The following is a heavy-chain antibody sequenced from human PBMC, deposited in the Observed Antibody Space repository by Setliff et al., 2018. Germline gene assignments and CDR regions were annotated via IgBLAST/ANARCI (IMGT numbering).Heavy chain of an antibody. CDR3: ARGSPYFLGELSFLFDY. Sequence: ASVKVSCKASGYTFTSYYMHWVRQAPGQGLEWMGIINPSGGSTGYAQKFQGRVTMTRDTSTSTVYMELSSLRSEDTAVYYCARGSPYFLGELSFLFDYWGQGTLVTVSS. D-gene: IGHD3-16*02. V-gene: IGHV1-46*01. CDR2: INPSGGST. CDR1: GYTFTSYY. J-gene: IGHJ4*02.